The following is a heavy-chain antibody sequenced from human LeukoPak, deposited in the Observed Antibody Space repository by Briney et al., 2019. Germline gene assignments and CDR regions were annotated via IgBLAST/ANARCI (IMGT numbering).Heavy chain of an antibody. J-gene: IGHJ6*03. CDR3: ARDRGHREYGLGISVSGMDV. Sequence: SETLSLTCTVSGGSISSGGYYWSWIRQPPGKGLEWIGYIYHSGSTYYNPSLKSRVTISVDRSKNQFSLKLSSVTAADTAVYYCARDRGHREYGLGISVSGMDVWGKGTTVTVSS. CDR1: GGSISSGGYY. V-gene: IGHV4-30-2*01. D-gene: IGHD2/OR15-2a*01. CDR2: IYHSGST.